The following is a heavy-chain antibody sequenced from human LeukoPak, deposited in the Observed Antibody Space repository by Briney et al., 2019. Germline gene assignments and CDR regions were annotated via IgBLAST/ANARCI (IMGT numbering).Heavy chain of an antibody. V-gene: IGHV3-23*01. D-gene: IGHD5-12*01. CDR1: GFTFSSYA. Sequence: GGSLRLSCAASGFTFSSYAMSWVRQAPGKGLEWVSSISGGGGVTYYADSVKGRFTISRDNSKNTLYLQMNSLRAEDTAVYYCAKDPRVATIEIFDYWGQGTLVTVSS. CDR3: AKDPRVATIEIFDY. J-gene: IGHJ4*02. CDR2: ISGGGGVT.